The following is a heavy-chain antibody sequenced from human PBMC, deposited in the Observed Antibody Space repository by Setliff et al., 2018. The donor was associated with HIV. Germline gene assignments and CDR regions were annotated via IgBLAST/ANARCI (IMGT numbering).Heavy chain of an antibody. V-gene: IGHV3-21*01. CDR3: VKARVDGDYYYYYYMDV. D-gene: IGHD4-17*01. J-gene: IGHJ6*03. Sequence: GGSLRLSCAVSGFTFSTYGMHWVRQAPGKGLEWVSSISSSSSYIYYADSVKGRFTISRDNSKNTLYLQMSSLRAEDTAVYYCVKARVDGDYYYYYYMDVWGKGTTVTVSS. CDR1: GFTFSTYG. CDR2: ISSSSSYI.